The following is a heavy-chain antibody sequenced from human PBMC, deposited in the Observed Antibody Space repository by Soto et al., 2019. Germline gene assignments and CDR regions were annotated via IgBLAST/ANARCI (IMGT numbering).Heavy chain of an antibody. CDR1: GGTFSSYS. D-gene: IGHD1-26*01. CDR3: AIDGGRHSGGIDY. J-gene: IGHJ4*02. Sequence: QVQLVQSGAEVKKPGSSVKVSCKASGGTFSSYSINWVRQAPGQGLEWMGEIIPIFGTANYAQKFQGRVTITADESTSTAYMELSSMRSEDTSVYYCAIDGGRHSGGIDYWGQGTLVTVSS. V-gene: IGHV1-69*01. CDR2: IIPIFGTA.